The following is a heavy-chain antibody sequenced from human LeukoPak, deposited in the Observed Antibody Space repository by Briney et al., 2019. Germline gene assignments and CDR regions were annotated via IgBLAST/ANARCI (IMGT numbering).Heavy chain of an antibody. D-gene: IGHD6-19*01. J-gene: IGHJ4*02. V-gene: IGHV3-23*01. CDR3: AKGVAGLDY. CDR2: ISGSGDST. Sequence: PGGSLRLSCAASGFTFSSYAMSWVRQAPGKGLEWVSTISGSGDSTYYADSVKGRFTISRDNSKNTLHLQMNSLRAEDTAVYYCAKGVAGLDYWGQGTLVTVSS. CDR1: GFTFSSYA.